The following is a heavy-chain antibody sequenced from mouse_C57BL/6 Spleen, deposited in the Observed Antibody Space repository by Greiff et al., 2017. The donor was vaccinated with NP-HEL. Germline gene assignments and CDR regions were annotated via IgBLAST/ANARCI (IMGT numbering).Heavy chain of an antibody. CDR3: VQREGDYGLFAY. Sequence: EVQLQQSGPELVKPGASVKISCKASGYTFTDYYMNWVKQSHGKSLEWIGDINPNNGGTSYNQKFKGKATLTVDKSSSTAYMELRSLTSEDSAVYYCVQREGDYGLFAYWGQGTLVTVSA. CDR1: GYTFTDYY. CDR2: INPNNGGT. V-gene: IGHV1-26*01. J-gene: IGHJ3*01. D-gene: IGHD1-1*01.